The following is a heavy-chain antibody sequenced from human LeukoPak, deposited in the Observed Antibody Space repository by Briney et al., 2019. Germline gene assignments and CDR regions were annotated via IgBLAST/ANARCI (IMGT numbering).Heavy chain of an antibody. V-gene: IGHV3-66*01. CDR2: IYSGGST. J-gene: IGHJ4*02. Sequence: PGGSLRLSCAASGFTFSDYYMTWIRQAPGKGLEWVSVIYSGGSTYYADSVKGRFTISRDNSKNTLYLQMNSLRAEDTAVYYCARTYYDFWSGYYSHEGNPFDYWGQGTLVTVSS. CDR1: GFTFSDYY. D-gene: IGHD3-3*01. CDR3: ARTYYDFWSGYYSHEGNPFDY.